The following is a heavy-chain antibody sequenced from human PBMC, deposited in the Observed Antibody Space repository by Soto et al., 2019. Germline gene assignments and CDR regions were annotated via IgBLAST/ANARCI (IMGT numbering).Heavy chain of an antibody. V-gene: IGHV4-39*06. J-gene: IGHJ3*02. CDR2: IYYSGST. D-gene: IGHD5-18*01. Sequence: SETLSLTCTVSGGSISSSSYYWGWIRQPPGKGLEWIGSIYYSGSTYYNPSLKSRVTISVDTSKNQFPLKLSSVTAADTAVYYCARETVGYSYGDAFDIWGQGTMVTVSS. CDR3: ARETVGYSYGDAFDI. CDR1: GGSISSSSYY.